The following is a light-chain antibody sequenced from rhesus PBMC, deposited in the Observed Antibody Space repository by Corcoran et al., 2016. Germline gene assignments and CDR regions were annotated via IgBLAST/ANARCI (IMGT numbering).Light chain of an antibody. CDR2: GAY. Sequence: EIVMTQSPATLSLSPGERATLSCRASQSVSSSLAWYQQQPGQAPRLLIYGAYSRATGIPDRFSGSVAGTDLRLTISSLEPEEVAVYDCLQHSNVPLTFGGGTKVELK. V-gene: IGKV3-24*01. J-gene: IGKJ4*01. CDR3: LQHSNVPLT. CDR1: QSVSSS.